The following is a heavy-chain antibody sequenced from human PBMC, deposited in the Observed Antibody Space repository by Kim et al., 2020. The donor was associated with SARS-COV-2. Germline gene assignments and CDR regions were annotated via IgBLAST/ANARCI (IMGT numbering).Heavy chain of an antibody. V-gene: IGHV4-39*02. CDR3: ARLEYSSSSRLFDP. J-gene: IGHJ5*02. CDR1: GGSVSSSNYY. D-gene: IGHD6-6*01. CDR2: IYYTGDT. Sequence: SETLSLTCTVSGGSVSSSNYYWGWIRQPPGKGLEWIGNIYYTGDTYYNPSVKSRVTISVDTSKNHFSLKLSSLTAADTAVYYCARLEYSSSSRLFDPWGPGTLVTVSS.